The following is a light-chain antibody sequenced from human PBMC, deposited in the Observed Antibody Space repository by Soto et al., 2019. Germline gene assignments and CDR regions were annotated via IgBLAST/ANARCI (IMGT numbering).Light chain of an antibody. CDR3: LRSYSGPRV. V-gene: IGLV7-46*01. J-gene: IGLJ2*01. CDR2: ETN. Sequence: QAVVTQEPSLTVSPGGTVTLTCGSSTGAVTSGHYPYWFQQNPGQAPRPLIYETNNKHSWTPARFSGSLLGGKAALTLSGAQPEDEAEYYCLRSYSGPRVFGGGTKLTVL. CDR1: TGAVTSGHY.